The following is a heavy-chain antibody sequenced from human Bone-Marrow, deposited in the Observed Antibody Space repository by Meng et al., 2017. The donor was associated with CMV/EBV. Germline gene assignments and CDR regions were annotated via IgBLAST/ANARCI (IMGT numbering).Heavy chain of an antibody. V-gene: IGHV3-15*01. J-gene: IGHJ4*02. CDR1: GFTFSNAW. D-gene: IGHD6-6*01. CDR3: ARELEYSSSFDY. Sequence: GGSLRLSCAASGFTFSNAWMSWVRQAPGKGLEWVGRIKSKTDGGTTDYAAPVKGRFTISRDDSKNTLYLQMNSLRAEDTAVYYCARELEYSSSFDYWGQGTLVTVSS. CDR2: IKSKTDGGTT.